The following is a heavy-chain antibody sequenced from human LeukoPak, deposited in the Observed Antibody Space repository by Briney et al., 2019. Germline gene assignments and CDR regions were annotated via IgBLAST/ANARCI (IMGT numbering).Heavy chain of an antibody. J-gene: IGHJ5*02. CDR2: INPNSAGT. Sequence: ASVKVSCKASGYSFTAYYMHWVRQAPGQGLEWMGWINPNSAGTNYAQKFQGRVTLTRDTSITTAYMELSRLTSDDTAVYYCARDRGSSGLSMVPDHNWFDPWGQGTLVTVSS. V-gene: IGHV1-2*02. CDR1: GYSFTAYY. CDR3: ARDRGSSGLSMVPDHNWFDP. D-gene: IGHD6-19*01.